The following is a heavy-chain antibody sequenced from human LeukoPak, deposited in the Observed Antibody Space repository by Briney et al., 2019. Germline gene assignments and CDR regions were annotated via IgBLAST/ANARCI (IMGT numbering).Heavy chain of an antibody. V-gene: IGHV4-39*01. J-gene: IGHJ3*01. D-gene: IGHD3-16*01. CDR1: GGSISSSGYY. Sequence: SETLSLTCTVSGGSISSSGYYWGWIRQPPGKGLEWIGSIYYSGSTYYNPSLKSRVTISVDTSKNQFALKLRSVNAADTAVYYCAHFRGGAFDFWGQGTMVTVSA. CDR3: AHFRGGAFDF. CDR2: IYYSGST.